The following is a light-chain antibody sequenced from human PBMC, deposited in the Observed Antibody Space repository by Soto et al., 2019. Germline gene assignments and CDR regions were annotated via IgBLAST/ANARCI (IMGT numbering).Light chain of an antibody. CDR3: QQYGSSPWT. CDR2: ATS. V-gene: IGKV1-39*01. J-gene: IGKJ1*01. Sequence: DIQITHSPSSLSASVVDRVTITCRASQSISTSLIWYQQKPGKAPKLLIYATSSLQSGVPSRFSGSGSGTDFTLTISSLQPEDFATYYCQQYGSSPWTFGQGTKVDIK. CDR1: QSISTS.